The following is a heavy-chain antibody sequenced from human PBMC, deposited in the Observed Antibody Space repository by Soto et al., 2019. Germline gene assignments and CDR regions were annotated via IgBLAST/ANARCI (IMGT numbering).Heavy chain of an antibody. CDR2: MNPNSGNT. D-gene: IGHD3-9*01. J-gene: IGHJ5*02. Sequence: ASVKVSCKASGYTFTSYDINWVRQATGQGLEWMGWMNPNSGNTGYAQKFQGRVTMTRNTTISTAYMELSSLRSEDTAVYYCAIVQLRYFDWYGADPWGQGTLVTVSS. CDR1: GYTFTSYD. CDR3: AIVQLRYFDWYGADP. V-gene: IGHV1-8*01.